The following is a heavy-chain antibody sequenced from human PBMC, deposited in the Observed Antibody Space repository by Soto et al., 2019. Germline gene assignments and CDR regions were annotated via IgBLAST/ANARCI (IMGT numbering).Heavy chain of an antibody. CDR1: GYTNTGYY. J-gene: IGHJ4*02. D-gene: IGHD6-13*01. CDR2: INPNSGGT. CDR3: SRGFRGSSREPGIDY. V-gene: IGHV1-2*04. Sequence: ASVKVPCKAAGYTNTGYYRHSGRQHTGQGLEGRGGINPNSGGTNYAQKFQGWVTMTRDTSISTAYMELSRLRSDDTAVYYCSRGFRGSSREPGIDYWGQGTLVTVSS.